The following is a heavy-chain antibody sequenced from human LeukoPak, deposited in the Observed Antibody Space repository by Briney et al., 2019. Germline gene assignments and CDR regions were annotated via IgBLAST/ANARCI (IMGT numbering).Heavy chain of an antibody. CDR1: GGXFSGYY. D-gene: IGHD6-13*01. V-gene: IGHV4-34*01. CDR2: INHSGST. Sequence: PSETLSLTCAVYGGXFSGYYCSWIRQPPGKGLEWIGEINHSGSTNYNPSLKSRVSISVDSSKNQLSLKVSSVTAADTAVYYCARGSDTAAGLYWGQGTLVTVSS. J-gene: IGHJ4*02. CDR3: ARGSDTAAGLY.